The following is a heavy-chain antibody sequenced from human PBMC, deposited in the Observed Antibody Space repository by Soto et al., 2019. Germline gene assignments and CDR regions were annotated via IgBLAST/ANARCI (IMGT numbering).Heavy chain of an antibody. CDR3: ARDGGGPGVGGMDV. CDR1: GGSISSGGYY. J-gene: IGHJ6*02. V-gene: IGHV4-31*03. D-gene: IGHD2-15*01. Sequence: QVQLQESGPGLVKPSQTLSLTCTVSGGSISSGGYYWSWIRQHPGKGLERIGDIYYSGSTYYNPSLKSRVTICVDTSKNQFSLKRSSVTAADTAVYYWARDGGGPGVGGMDVWGQGTTVTVSS. CDR2: IYYSGST.